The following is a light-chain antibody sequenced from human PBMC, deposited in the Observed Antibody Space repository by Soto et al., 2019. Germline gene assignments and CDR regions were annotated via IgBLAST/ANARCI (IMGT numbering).Light chain of an antibody. Sequence: EIVMTQSPATLSVSPGERATLSCRASQSVSSNLAWYQQKPGQAPRLLIYGASTRATGIPARFSGSGSGTDFHLTISSLKSEDFAVYYCQHYNNWPPWTVGQGTRVEI. CDR3: QHYNNWPPWT. CDR1: QSVSSN. V-gene: IGKV3-15*01. J-gene: IGKJ1*01. CDR2: GAS.